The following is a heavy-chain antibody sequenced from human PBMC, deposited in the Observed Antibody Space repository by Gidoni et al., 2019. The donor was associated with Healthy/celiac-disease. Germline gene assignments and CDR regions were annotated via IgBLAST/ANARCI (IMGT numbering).Heavy chain of an antibody. D-gene: IGHD2-2*02. Sequence: EVQLLESGGGLVQPGGSLRLSCAASGFTFSSYAMSWVRQAPGKGLEWVSAISGSGGSTYYADSVKGRFTISRENSKNTLYLQMNSRRAEDTAVYDCAKALYCSSTSCYKKDAFDIWGQGTMVTVSS. J-gene: IGHJ3*02. CDR2: ISGSGGST. CDR3: AKALYCSSTSCYKKDAFDI. CDR1: GFTFSSYA. V-gene: IGHV3-23*01.